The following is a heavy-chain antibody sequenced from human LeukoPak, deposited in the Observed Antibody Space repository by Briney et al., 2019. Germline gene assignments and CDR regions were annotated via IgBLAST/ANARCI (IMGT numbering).Heavy chain of an antibody. D-gene: IGHD1-7*01. CDR3: ARHGWYNWNYVSY. V-gene: IGHV4-39*01. CDR1: GGSISSSSYY. Sequence: SETLSLTCTVSGGSISSSSYYWGWIRQPPGKGLEWIGSIYYSGSTYYNPSLKSRVTISVDTSKNQFSLKLSSVTAADTAVYYCARHGWYNWNYVSYWGQGTLVTVSS. CDR2: IYYSGST. J-gene: IGHJ4*02.